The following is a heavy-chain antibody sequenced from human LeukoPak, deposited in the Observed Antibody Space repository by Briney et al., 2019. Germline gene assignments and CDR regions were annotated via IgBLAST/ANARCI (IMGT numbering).Heavy chain of an antibody. CDR3: ADVSAGTGYYRPPDY. CDR2: ISGSGGST. J-gene: IGHJ4*02. CDR1: GFTFSKYA. Sequence: PGGSLRLSCAAPGFTFSKYAMSWVRQAPGKGLEWVSSISGSGGSTYYADSVKGRFTISRDNSKNTLYLQMNSLRVEDTAVYYCADVSAGTGYYRPPDYWGQGTLVTVSS. V-gene: IGHV3-23*01. D-gene: IGHD3-22*01.